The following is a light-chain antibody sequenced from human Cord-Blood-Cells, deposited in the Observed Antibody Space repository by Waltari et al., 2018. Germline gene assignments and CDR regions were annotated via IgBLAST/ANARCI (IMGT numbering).Light chain of an antibody. CDR3: QQYNSYT. J-gene: IGKJ2*01. Sequence: DIQMTQSPSTLSASVGDRVTITCRASQSISRLLAWYQQKPGKAPKLLIYDASSLESGVQSRFSGSGSGTEFTLTISSLQPDDFATYYCQQYNSYTFGQGTKLEIK. V-gene: IGKV1-5*01. CDR1: QSISRL. CDR2: DAS.